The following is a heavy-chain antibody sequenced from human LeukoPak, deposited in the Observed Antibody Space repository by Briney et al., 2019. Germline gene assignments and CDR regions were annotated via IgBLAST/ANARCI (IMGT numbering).Heavy chain of an antibody. CDR3: ARDGGYHSSGPFDY. CDR2: IWYDGSDK. Sequence: GGSLRLSCAASGFTFSSHGMHWVRQAPGKGLEWVSIIWYDGSDKYYADSVKGRFTISRDNSKNTLYLQMNSLGAEDTAVYYCARDGGYHSSGPFDYWGQGTLVTASS. V-gene: IGHV3-33*01. D-gene: IGHD3-22*01. CDR1: GFTFSSHG. J-gene: IGHJ4*02.